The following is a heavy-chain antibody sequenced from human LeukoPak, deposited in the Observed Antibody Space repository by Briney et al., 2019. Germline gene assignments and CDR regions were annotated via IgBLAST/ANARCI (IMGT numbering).Heavy chain of an antibody. J-gene: IGHJ4*02. Sequence: GGSLRLSCAASGFTFSSYWMSWVRQAPGKGLEWVAFLRYDGSNKYYADSVRGRFTISRDNSKSTLYLQMNSLRVEDTAVYYCASDVISGDYWGQGTLVTVSS. D-gene: IGHD3-10*01. CDR2: LRYDGSNK. CDR3: ASDVISGDY. V-gene: IGHV3-33*08. CDR1: GFTFSSYW.